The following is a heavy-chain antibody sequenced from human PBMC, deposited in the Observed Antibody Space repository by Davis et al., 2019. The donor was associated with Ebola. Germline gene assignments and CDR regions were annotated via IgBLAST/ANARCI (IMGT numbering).Heavy chain of an antibody. CDR3: ARRRKPEAVDY. J-gene: IGHJ4*02. CDR1: GGSISSYY. V-gene: IGHV4-59*08. Sequence: SETLSLTCTVSGGSISSYYWSWIRQPPGKGLEWIGYIYYSGSTNYNPSLKSRVTISVDTSKNQFSLKLSSVTAADTAVYYCARRRKPEAVDYWGQGTLVTVSS. CDR2: IYYSGST.